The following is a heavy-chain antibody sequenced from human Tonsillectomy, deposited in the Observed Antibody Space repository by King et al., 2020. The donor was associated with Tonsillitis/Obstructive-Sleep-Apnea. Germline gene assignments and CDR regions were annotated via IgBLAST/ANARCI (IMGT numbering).Heavy chain of an antibody. D-gene: IGHD5-12*01. CDR2: ISGYNGNT. V-gene: IGHV1-18*01. CDR1: GYTFTSYA. J-gene: IGHJ4*02. CDR3: ARDTSLVAPFDY. Sequence: VQLVQSGSEVKKPGASVKVSCKASGYTFTSYAISWVRQAPGQGLEWMGWISGYNGNTNYAQKDQGRVTMTTDTSTSTAYMELRSLKSDDTAVYYCARDTSLVAPFDYWGQGTLITVSS.